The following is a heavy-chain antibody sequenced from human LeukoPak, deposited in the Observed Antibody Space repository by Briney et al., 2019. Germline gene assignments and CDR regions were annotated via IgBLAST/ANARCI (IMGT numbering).Heavy chain of an antibody. D-gene: IGHD3-10*01. CDR1: GFRFSNYG. Sequence: GGSLRLSCAASGFRFSNYGMHWVRQAPGKGLEWVSFIRYDGNDEYYIDSVKGRFTFSRDNSKNMLYMQMNSLRAEDTAVYYCAKDRSPHYGSGSCLCFDSWGQGTLVTVSS. CDR3: AKDRSPHYGSGSCLCFDS. CDR2: IRYDGNDE. V-gene: IGHV3-30*02. J-gene: IGHJ4*02.